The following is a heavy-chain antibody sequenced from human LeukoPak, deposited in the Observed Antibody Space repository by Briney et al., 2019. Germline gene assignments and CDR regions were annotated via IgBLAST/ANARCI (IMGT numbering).Heavy chain of an antibody. D-gene: IGHD2-21*02. V-gene: IGHV1-2*02. J-gene: IGHJ3*02. Sequence: SVKVSCKASGGTFSNYTISWVRQAPGQGLEWMGWINPNSGGTNYAPKFQGRVTMTRDTSITTAYMELSRLTSDDTTIYYCATTLHIVVVTWHAFDIWGQGTMVTVSS. CDR1: GGTFSNYT. CDR3: ATTLHIVVVTWHAFDI. CDR2: INPNSGGT.